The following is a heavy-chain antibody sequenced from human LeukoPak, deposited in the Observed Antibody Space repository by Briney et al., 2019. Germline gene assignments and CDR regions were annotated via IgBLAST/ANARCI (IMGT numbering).Heavy chain of an antibody. D-gene: IGHD3-3*01. V-gene: IGHV3-7*01. CDR2: INLDGNER. CDR3: ARDTDDFQGLDM. J-gene: IGHJ3*02. Sequence: PGGSLRLSCAASGFFFSNYWMSWVRQAQGKGLEWVANINLDGNERFYVDSVKGRFTISRDNNKKSVYLQMNSLRAEDTAVYYCARDTDDFQGLDMWGQGTRVTVSS. CDR1: GFFFSNYW.